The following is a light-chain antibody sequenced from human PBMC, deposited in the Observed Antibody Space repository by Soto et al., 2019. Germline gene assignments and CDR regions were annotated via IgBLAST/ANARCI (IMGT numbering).Light chain of an antibody. CDR1: SSDVGSYNL. CDR3: CSYAGYSTSAV. J-gene: IGLJ2*01. V-gene: IGLV2-23*01. CDR2: EGG. Sequence: QSVLTQPASVSGSPGQSITISCTGTSSDVGSYNLVSWYQQHPGKAPKVIIYEGGKRPSGVSNRFSGSKSGITASLTISGLQAEDEADYYCCSYAGYSTSAVFGGWTKLTVL.